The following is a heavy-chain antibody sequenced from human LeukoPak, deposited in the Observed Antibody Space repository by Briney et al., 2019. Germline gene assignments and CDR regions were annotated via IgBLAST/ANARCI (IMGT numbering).Heavy chain of an antibody. Sequence: SETLSLTCTVSGGSISSGSYYWGWIRQPPGKGLEWIGSIYYSGSTYYNPSLKSRVTISVDTSKNQLSLKLSSVTAADTAVYYCARSGYCTNGICYEYGYWGQGTLVTVSS. CDR2: IYYSGST. D-gene: IGHD2-8*01. CDR1: GGSISSGSYY. V-gene: IGHV4-39*01. J-gene: IGHJ4*02. CDR3: ARSGYCTNGICYEYGY.